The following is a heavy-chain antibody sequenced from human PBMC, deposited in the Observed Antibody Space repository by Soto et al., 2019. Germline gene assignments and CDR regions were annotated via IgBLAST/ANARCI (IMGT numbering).Heavy chain of an antibody. CDR3: ARGGCSGGSCYWEPDY. CDR1: GYTFTSYG. Sequence: ASVKVSCKASGYTFTSYGISWVQQAPGQGLEWMGWISAYNGNTNYAQKLQGRVTMTTDTSTSTAYMELRSLRSDDTAVYYCARGGCSGGSCYWEPDYWGQGTLVTVSS. D-gene: IGHD2-15*01. J-gene: IGHJ4*02. V-gene: IGHV1-18*01. CDR2: ISAYNGNT.